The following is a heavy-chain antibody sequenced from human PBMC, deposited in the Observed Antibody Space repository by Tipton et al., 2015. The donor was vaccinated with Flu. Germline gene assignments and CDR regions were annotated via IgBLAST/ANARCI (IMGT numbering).Heavy chain of an antibody. D-gene: IGHD7-27*01. CDR3: ASLTGDDY. CDR1: GFSFSSYE. V-gene: IGHV3-48*03. CDR2: ISSSGNTI. J-gene: IGHJ4*02. Sequence: GSLRLSCAASGFSFSSYEMNWVRQAPGKGLEWLSYISSSGNTISYADSVRGRFTISRDNAKNSLYLQLISLRAEDTAVYYCASLTGDDYWGQGNLVTVSS.